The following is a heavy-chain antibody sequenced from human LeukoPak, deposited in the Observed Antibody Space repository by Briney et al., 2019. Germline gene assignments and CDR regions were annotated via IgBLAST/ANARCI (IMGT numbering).Heavy chain of an antibody. Sequence: PSETLSLTCTVSGYSISSGYYWSWIRQPPGKGLEWIGYIYYSGSTNYKPSLKSRVTISVDTSKNQFSLKLSSVTAADTAVYYCARGGYYGSGNDFRFDPWGQGTLVTVSS. V-gene: IGHV4-61*01. CDR3: ARGGYYGSGNDFRFDP. D-gene: IGHD3-10*01. J-gene: IGHJ5*02. CDR1: GYSISSGYY. CDR2: IYYSGST.